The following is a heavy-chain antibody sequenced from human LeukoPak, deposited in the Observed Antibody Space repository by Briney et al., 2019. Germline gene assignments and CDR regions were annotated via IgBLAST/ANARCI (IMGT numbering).Heavy chain of an antibody. CDR1: GGSFSGYY. Sequence: SETLSLTCAVYGGSFSGYYWSWIRQPPGKGLEWIGEINHSGSTNYNPSLKSRVTISVDTSKNQFSLNLSSVTAADTAVYYCARHRPGPYDYWAREPWSPSPQ. CDR2: INHSGST. V-gene: IGHV4-34*01. CDR3: ARHRPGPYDY. J-gene: IGHJ4*02.